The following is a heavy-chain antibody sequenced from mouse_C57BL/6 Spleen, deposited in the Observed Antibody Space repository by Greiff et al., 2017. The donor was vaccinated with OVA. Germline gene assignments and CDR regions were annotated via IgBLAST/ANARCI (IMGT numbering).Heavy chain of an antibody. CDR2: IYPGDGDT. Sequence: VQLQQSGPELVKPGASVKISCKASGYAFSSSWMNWVKQRPGKGLEWIGRIYPGDGDTNYNGKFKGKATLTADKSSSTAYMQLSSLTSEDSAVYFCARWGGSSPYAMDYWGQGTSVTVSS. CDR3: ARWGGSSPYAMDY. CDR1: GYAFSSSW. V-gene: IGHV1-82*01. J-gene: IGHJ4*01. D-gene: IGHD1-1*01.